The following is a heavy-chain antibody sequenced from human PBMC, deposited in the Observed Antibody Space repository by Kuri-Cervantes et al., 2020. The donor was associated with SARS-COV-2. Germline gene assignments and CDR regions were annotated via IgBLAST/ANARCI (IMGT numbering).Heavy chain of an antibody. Sequence: GGSLRLSCEVSGFLFSASAIHWVRQGSGKGLEWVGRVRGKANNYATAYAASVKGRFTISRDDSKNMAYLQMNSLRAEDTAVYYCAKDGTVRPLDYWGQGTLVTVSS. D-gene: IGHD4-11*01. CDR3: AKDGTVRPLDY. CDR1: GFLFSASA. CDR2: VRGKANNYAT. J-gene: IGHJ4*02. V-gene: IGHV3-73*01.